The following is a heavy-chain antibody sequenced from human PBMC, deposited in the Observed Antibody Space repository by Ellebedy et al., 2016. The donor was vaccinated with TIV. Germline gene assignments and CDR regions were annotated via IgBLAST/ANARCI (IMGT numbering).Heavy chain of an antibody. Sequence: PGGSLRLSCAGSGFYWMHWVRQAPGTGLVWVSRINPEETTTNYADSVRGRFAISRDIAKNTVYLQMNSLRVEDTAVYYCVRELHGYNDQWGQGTLVTVSS. CDR3: VRELHGYNDQ. CDR2: INPEETTT. J-gene: IGHJ4*02. CDR1: GFYW. V-gene: IGHV3-74*01. D-gene: IGHD3-10*01.